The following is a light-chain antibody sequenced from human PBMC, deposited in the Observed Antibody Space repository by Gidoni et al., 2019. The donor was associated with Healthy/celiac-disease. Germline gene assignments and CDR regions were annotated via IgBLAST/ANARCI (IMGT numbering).Light chain of an antibody. CDR2: AAS. CDR3: QQSYSTPTWT. J-gene: IGKJ1*01. Sequence: DIQMTQSPSTQSPITCRASQSISSYLNWYQQKPGKAPKLLIYAASSLQSGVPSRFSGSGSGTDFTLTISSLQPEDFATYYCQQSYSTPTWTLGQGTKVEIK. V-gene: IGKV1-39*01. CDR1: QSISSY.